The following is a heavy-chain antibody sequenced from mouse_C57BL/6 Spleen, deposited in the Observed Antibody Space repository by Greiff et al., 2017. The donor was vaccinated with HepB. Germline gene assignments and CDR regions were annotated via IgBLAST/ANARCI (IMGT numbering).Heavy chain of an antibody. D-gene: IGHD1-1*01. CDR2: IDPSDSYT. J-gene: IGHJ1*03. Sequence: QVQLQQPGAELVMPGASVKLSCKASGYTFTSYWMHWVKQRPGQGLEWIGEIDPSDSYTNYNQKFKGKSTLTVDKSSSTAYMRLSSLTSEDSAVYYCARRDYGSRGGYFDVWGTGTTVTVSS. CDR1: GYTFTSYW. V-gene: IGHV1-69*01. CDR3: ARRDYGSRGGYFDV.